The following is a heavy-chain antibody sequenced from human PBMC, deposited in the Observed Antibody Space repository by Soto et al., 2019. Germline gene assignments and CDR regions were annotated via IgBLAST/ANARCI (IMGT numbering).Heavy chain of an antibody. V-gene: IGHV3-23*04. CDR2: VSGGSGAT. J-gene: IGHJ4*02. CDR1: GFSISVYG. D-gene: IGHD1-1*01. Sequence: EVQLVESGGGLVQPGGSLRLSCAASGFSISVYGVTWVRQAPGKGLEWVSGVSGGSGATHYRDSVKGRFSLTTDNSANTAYLQMNSLRVEDTAVYYCVRWNGYGDHWGQGTRVTVS. CDR3: VRWNGYGDH.